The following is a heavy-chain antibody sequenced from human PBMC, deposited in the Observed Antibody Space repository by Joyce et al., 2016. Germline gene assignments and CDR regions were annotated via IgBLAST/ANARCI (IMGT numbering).Heavy chain of an antibody. CDR3: TTDVQYCSGGRCFLAEYFHH. D-gene: IGHD2-15*01. CDR2: FDPEDGET. CDR1: GYSLTELS. J-gene: IGHJ1*01. Sequence: QVQLVQSGAEVKKPGASVKVSCKLSGYSLTELSMHWVRQTPGKGLEWMGGFDPEDGETIYAQRFRGRVTMTEDTSTDTAYMELSSLRSEDTAVYYCTTDVQYCSGGRCFLAEYFHHWGQGTLVTVSS. V-gene: IGHV1-24*01.